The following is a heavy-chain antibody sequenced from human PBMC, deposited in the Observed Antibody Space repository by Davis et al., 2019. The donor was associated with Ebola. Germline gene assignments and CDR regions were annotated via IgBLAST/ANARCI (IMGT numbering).Heavy chain of an antibody. V-gene: IGHV3-21*01. CDR2: ISPSGTSI. Sequence: GESLKISCAASGFTFINYNMNCVRQAPGQGQECVSSISPSGTSIHYADSVKGRFTISRDNAKNSLYLQMNSLRAEDTAVYYCARHTPNPSGARNYGMDVWGQGTTVTVSS. CDR3: ARHTPNPSGARNYGMDV. D-gene: IGHD4/OR15-4a*01. CDR1: GFTFINYN. J-gene: IGHJ6*02.